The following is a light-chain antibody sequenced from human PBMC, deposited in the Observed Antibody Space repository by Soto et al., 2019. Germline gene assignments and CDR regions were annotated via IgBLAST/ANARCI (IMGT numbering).Light chain of an antibody. V-gene: IGKV4-1*01. CDR3: QQFYRSPFA. CDR2: WAS. J-gene: IGKJ3*01. CDR1: QSVSNY. Sequence: DIVMTQSPDSLAVSLGERATINCKSSQSVSNYLTWYQQKPGQPPKLLIYWASTRESGVPDRFSGSGSGTDFTLTIRSLQAEDVAVYYCQQFYRSPFAFGPGTKVDLK.